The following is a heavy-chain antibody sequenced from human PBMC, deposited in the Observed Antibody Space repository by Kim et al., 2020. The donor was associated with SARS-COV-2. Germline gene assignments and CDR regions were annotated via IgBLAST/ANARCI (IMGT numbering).Heavy chain of an antibody. CDR1: GFTFDDYT. CDR2: ISWDGGST. J-gene: IGHJ4*02. V-gene: IGHV3-43*01. D-gene: IGHD4-4*01. CDR3: AKGRLQFGYFDY. Sequence: GGSLRLSCAASGFTFDDYTMHWVRQAPGKGLEWVSLISWDGGSTYYADSVKGRFTISRDNSNNSLYLQMNSLITEDTALYYCAKGRLQFGYFDYWGQGT.